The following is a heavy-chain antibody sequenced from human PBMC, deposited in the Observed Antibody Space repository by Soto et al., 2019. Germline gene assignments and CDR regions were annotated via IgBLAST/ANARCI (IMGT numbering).Heavy chain of an antibody. CDR2: MSDRGTT. CDR1: GGSIRSSSHY. J-gene: IGHJ4*02. V-gene: IGHV4-39*01. CDR3: ARHGSRDAAATLGDCDY. Sequence: QLQLQESGPGLVKPSETLSLTCSVSGGSIRSSSHYWAWIRQSPGERLEWIGSMSDRGTTYYIPYHESRGSISVDASNHQFSLNQTSVTAADTAVYHCARHGSRDAAATLGDCDYWGQGTLVTVSS. D-gene: IGHD2-15*01.